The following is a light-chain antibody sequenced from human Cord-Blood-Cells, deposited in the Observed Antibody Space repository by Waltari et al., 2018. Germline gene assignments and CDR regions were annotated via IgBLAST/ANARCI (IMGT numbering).Light chain of an antibody. Sequence: QSALTQPAPVSGSPGQSITISRTGTSSDGGGYDYVSWYQQHPGKAPNLMIYDVSNWPSGVSNRFSGSKSGNTASLTISGLLAEDEADYYCSSYTSSSTLVFGGGTKLTVL. V-gene: IGLV2-14*01. CDR1: SSDGGGYDY. CDR3: SSYTSSSTLV. CDR2: DVS. J-gene: IGLJ2*01.